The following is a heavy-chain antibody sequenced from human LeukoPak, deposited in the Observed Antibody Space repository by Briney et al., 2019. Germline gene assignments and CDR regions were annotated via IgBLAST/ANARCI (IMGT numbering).Heavy chain of an antibody. J-gene: IGHJ4*02. Sequence: PGGSLRLSCAASTFTFSNYWMSWVRQAPGKGLEWVANIKQDGSEKYYVDSVKGRFTISRDNAKTSLYLQMNSLRAEDTAFYYCARRSAPCGLDYWGQGTLVTVSS. D-gene: IGHD3/OR15-3a*01. V-gene: IGHV3-7*03. CDR1: TFTFSNYW. CDR3: ARRSAPCGLDY. CDR2: IKQDGSEK.